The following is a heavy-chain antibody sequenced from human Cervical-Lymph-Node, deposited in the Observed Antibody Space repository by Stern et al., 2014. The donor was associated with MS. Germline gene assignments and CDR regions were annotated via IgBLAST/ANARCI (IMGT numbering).Heavy chain of an antibody. D-gene: IGHD3-22*01. CDR2: VIPIFGTA. CDR3: ARSYYYDSSGLYYYYGMDV. V-gene: IGHV1-69*01. Sequence: QVQLVQSGAEVKKPGSSVKVSCKASGGTFSSYAISWVRQAPGPGLEWMGGVIPIFGTANYAQKFQGRVTITADESTSTAYMELSSLRSEDTAVYYCARSYYYDSSGLYYYYGMDVWGQGTTVTVSS. J-gene: IGHJ6*02. CDR1: GGTFSSYA.